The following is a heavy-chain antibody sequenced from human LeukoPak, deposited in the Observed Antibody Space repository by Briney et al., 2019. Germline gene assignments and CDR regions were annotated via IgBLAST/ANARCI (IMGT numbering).Heavy chain of an antibody. D-gene: IGHD3-10*01. CDR2: INNYGSIT. CDR1: GLTFSNYW. J-gene: IGHJ4*02. V-gene: IGHV3-74*03. Sequence: GGSLRLSCAASGLTFSNYWMQWVRQAPGKGLVWVSRINNYGSITTYADSVKGRFTISRANAKNTLYMQMNSLRAEDTAVYYCASLTSQYDYWGLGTLVTVSS. CDR3: ASLTSQYDY.